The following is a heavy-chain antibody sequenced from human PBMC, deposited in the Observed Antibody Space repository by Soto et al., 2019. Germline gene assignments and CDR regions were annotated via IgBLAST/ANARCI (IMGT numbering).Heavy chain of an antibody. CDR1: GGSFSGYY. V-gene: IGHV4-34*01. D-gene: IGHD3-10*01. J-gene: IGHJ2*01. CDR3: ARGHLLWFGVDWYFDL. Sequence: QVQLQQWGAGLLKPSETLSLTCAVYGGSFSGYYWSWIRQPPGKGLEWIGEINHSGSTNYNPSLKSRVTISXXTXKXXFSLTLSSVTAADTAVYYCARGHLLWFGVDWYFDLWGRGTLVTVSS. CDR2: INHSGST.